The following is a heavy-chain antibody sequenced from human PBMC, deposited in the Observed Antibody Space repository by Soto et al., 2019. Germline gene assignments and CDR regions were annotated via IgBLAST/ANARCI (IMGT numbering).Heavy chain of an antibody. J-gene: IGHJ6*02. CDR1: GYSFTSYW. D-gene: IGHD4-4*01. Sequence: PGESLKISCKGSGYSFTSYWISWVRQMPGKGLEWMGRIDPSDSYTNYSPSSQGHVTISADKSISTAYLQWSSLKASDTAMYYCASRTVSNDYGMDVWGQGTTVTVS. CDR3: ASRTVSNDYGMDV. CDR2: IDPSDSYT. V-gene: IGHV5-10-1*01.